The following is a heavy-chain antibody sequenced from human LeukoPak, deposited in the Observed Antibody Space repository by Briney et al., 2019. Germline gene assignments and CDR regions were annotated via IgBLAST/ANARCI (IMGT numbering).Heavy chain of an antibody. CDR1: GFTLRNYW. D-gene: IGHD2-15*01. J-gene: IGHJ4*02. CDR3: AKERPIGAPYCSGGSCFFGAIDY. Sequence: GGSLRLACEASGFTLRNYWMHWVRQVPGEGLVWVSRIDPDGTTTNYADSVKGRFSTSRDNAKNTLYLQMTGLRAEDTAVYYCAKERPIGAPYCSGGSCFFGAIDYWGQGTLVTVSS. V-gene: IGHV3-74*01. CDR2: IDPDGTTT.